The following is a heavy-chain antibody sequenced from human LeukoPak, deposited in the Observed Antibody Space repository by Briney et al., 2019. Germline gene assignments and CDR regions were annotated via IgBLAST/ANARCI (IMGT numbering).Heavy chain of an antibody. CDR2: INPSGGST. Sequence: ASVKVSCKASGYTFTSYAMNWVRQAPGQGLEWMGIINPSGGSTSYAQKFQGRVTMTRDMSTSTVYMELSSLRSEDTAVYYCARGVYYYDSSGYIFDYWGQGTLVTVSS. D-gene: IGHD3-22*01. J-gene: IGHJ4*02. CDR1: GYTFTSYA. CDR3: ARGVYYYDSSGYIFDY. V-gene: IGHV1-46*01.